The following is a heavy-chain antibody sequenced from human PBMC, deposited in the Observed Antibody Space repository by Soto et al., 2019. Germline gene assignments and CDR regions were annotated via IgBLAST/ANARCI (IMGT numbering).Heavy chain of an antibody. J-gene: IGHJ4*02. D-gene: IGHD1-26*01. V-gene: IGHV2-5*02. CDR2: IYWDGDK. CDR3: AHRRGAYYFDF. CDR1: GFSLSTNGVG. Sequence: QITLKESGPTLVKPTQTLTLTCTFSGFSLSTNGVGVGWIRQPPGKALEWLALIYWDGDKRYSPSLKSRLTITKDTSKHQVVLTMANMDPVDTATYFCAHRRGAYYFDFWGQGTLVTVSS.